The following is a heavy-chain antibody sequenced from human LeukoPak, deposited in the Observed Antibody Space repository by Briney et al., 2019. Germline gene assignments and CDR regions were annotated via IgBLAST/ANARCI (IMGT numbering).Heavy chain of an antibody. CDR3: ARVTAVVGTEGDPGY. CDR2: IYHSGST. Sequence: PSETLSLTCTVSGGSISSYYWSWIRQPPGKGLEWIGSIYHSGSTYYNPSLKSRVTISVDTSKNQFSLKLSSVTAADTAVYYCARVTAVVGTEGDPGYWGQGTLVTVSS. D-gene: IGHD1-14*01. V-gene: IGHV4-59*08. J-gene: IGHJ4*02. CDR1: GGSISSYY.